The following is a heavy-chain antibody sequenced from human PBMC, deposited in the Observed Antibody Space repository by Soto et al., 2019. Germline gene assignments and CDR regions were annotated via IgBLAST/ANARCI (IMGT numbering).Heavy chain of an antibody. CDR1: GGSINSGGSF. V-gene: IGHV4-31*03. J-gene: IGHJ5*01. Sequence: QVQLQESGPGLVKPSQTLSLICTVSGGSINSGGSFWTWIRQHPGRAPEWIGYLSHTGNTYYNHSLKSRVLMSVDRSKNLLSLRLSSVTAADTAVYYCARGLYEPNWFDSWGQGTLVTVSS. CDR2: LSHTGNT. D-gene: IGHD3-22*01. CDR3: ARGLYEPNWFDS.